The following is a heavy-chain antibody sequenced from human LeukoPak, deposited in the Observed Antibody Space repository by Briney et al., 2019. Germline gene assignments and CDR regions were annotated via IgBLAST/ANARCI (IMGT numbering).Heavy chain of an antibody. CDR1: GYTFTGYY. V-gene: IGHV1-2*02. D-gene: IGHD6-19*01. CDR3: ARDQHTIFVAVAGTDAFDI. CDR2: INPNSGGT. Sequence: GASVKVSCKASGYTFTGYYMHWVRQAPGQGLEWMGWINPNSGGTNYAQKFQGRVTMTRDTSISTAYMELSRLRSDDTAVYYCARDQHTIFVAVAGTDAFDIWGQGTMVTVSS. J-gene: IGHJ3*02.